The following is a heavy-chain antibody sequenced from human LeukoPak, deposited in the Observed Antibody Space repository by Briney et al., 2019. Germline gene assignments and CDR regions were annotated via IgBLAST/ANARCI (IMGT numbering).Heavy chain of an antibody. V-gene: IGHV3-23*01. CDR1: GFTFSSYA. D-gene: IGHD3-22*01. Sequence: GGSLRLSCAASGFTFSSYAMSWVRQAPGKGLEWVSAISGGGASGGRTYYADAVKGRFTISRDNSKNTLYLQMNSLRAEDTAVYYCARDSSSGYYYYFDYWGQGTLVTVSS. CDR2: ISGGGASGGRT. CDR3: ARDSSSGYYYYFDY. J-gene: IGHJ4*02.